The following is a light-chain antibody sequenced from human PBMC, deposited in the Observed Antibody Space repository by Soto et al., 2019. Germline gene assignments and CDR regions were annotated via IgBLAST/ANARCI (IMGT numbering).Light chain of an antibody. J-gene: IGLJ2*01. Sequence: SYELTQPPSVSVSPGQTARITCSGDALPKQYAYWYQQKPGQAPVLVIYKDSERPSGIPERFSGSSSGTIVTLTISGVQAEDEADYYCQSADSSGTYPVVFGGGTKLTVL. CDR1: ALPKQY. CDR2: KDS. V-gene: IGLV3-25*03. CDR3: QSADSSGTYPVV.